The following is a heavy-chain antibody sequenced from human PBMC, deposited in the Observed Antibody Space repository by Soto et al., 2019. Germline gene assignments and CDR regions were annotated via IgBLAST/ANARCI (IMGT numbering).Heavy chain of an antibody. CDR1: GGSISSYY. J-gene: IGHJ4*02. CDR2: IDYSGST. CDR3: ARPTYNSGSPFDY. D-gene: IGHD1-20*01. Sequence: QVQLQESGPGLVKPSETLSLTCTVSGGSISSYYWSGIRQPPGKGLEWIGYIDYSGSTNYNPSLKSRVTISVDTSKHQFSLKLSSVTAADTAVYYCARPTYNSGSPFDYWGQGTLVTVSS. V-gene: IGHV4-59*01.